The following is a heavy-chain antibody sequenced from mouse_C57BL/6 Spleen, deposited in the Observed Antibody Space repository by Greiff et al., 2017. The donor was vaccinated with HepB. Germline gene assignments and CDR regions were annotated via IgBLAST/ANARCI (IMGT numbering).Heavy chain of an antibody. V-gene: IGHV1-26*01. CDR3: ARSGLLRFDY. J-gene: IGHJ2*01. CDR1: GYTFTDYY. CDR2: INPNNGGT. D-gene: IGHD1-1*01. Sequence: EVQLQQSGPELVKPGASVKISCKASGYTFTDYYMNWVKQSHGKSLEWIGDINPNNGGTSYNQKFKGKATLTVDKSSSTAYMELRSLTSEDSAVYYCARSGLLRFDYWGQGTTLTVSS.